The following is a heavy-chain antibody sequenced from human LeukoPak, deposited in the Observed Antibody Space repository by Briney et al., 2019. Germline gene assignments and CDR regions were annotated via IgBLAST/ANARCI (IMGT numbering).Heavy chain of an antibody. CDR1: GGTFSSYA. D-gene: IGHD2-2*01. J-gene: IGHJ6*04. CDR3: ARDPSRAYPFRRHYYGMDV. CDR2: IIPIFGTA. Sequence: SVKVSCKASGGTFSSYAISWVRQAPGQGLEWMGGIIPIFGTANYAQKFQGRVTITADKSTSTAYMELSSLRSEDTAVYYCARDPSRAYPFRRHYYGMDVWGKGTTVTVSS. V-gene: IGHV1-69*06.